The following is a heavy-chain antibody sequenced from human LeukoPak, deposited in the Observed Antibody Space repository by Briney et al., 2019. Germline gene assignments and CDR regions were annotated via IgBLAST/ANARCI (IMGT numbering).Heavy chain of an antibody. CDR3: ARMSSGCPFDY. CDR2: ISSSSSYI. Sequence: GGSLRLSCAASGFTFSSYSMNWVRQAPGKGLEWVSSISSSSSYIYYADSVKGRFTISRDNAKNSLCLQMNSLRAEDTAVYYCARMSSGCPFDYWGQGTLVTVSS. J-gene: IGHJ4*02. CDR1: GFTFSSYS. D-gene: IGHD6-19*01. V-gene: IGHV3-21*01.